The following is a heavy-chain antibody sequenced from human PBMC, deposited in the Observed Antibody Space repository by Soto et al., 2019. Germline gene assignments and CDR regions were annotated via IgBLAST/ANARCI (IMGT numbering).Heavy chain of an antibody. Sequence: SETLSLTCTVSGGSISSYYGSWIRQHPGKGLEWVGYIYYSGSTNYNPSLKSRVTISVDTSKNQFSLKLSSVTAADTAVYYCARGPLTTRDDAFDIWGQGTMVTVSS. CDR2: IYYSGST. V-gene: IGHV4-59*01. CDR1: GGSISSYY. D-gene: IGHD4-17*01. CDR3: ARGPLTTRDDAFDI. J-gene: IGHJ3*02.